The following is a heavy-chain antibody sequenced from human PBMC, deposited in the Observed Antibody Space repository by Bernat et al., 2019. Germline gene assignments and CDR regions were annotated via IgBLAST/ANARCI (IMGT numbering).Heavy chain of an antibody. Sequence: QVQLVESGGGVVQPGRSLRLSCAASGCTFSSYAMHWVRQAPGKGLEGVAVISYDGSNKYYADSVKGRFTISRDNSKNTLYLQMNSLRAEDTAVYYCARALVLMVYDIDYWGQGTLVTVSS. CDR1: GCTFSSYA. J-gene: IGHJ4*02. D-gene: IGHD2-8*01. CDR3: ARALVLMVYDIDY. V-gene: IGHV3-30-3*01. CDR2: ISYDGSNK.